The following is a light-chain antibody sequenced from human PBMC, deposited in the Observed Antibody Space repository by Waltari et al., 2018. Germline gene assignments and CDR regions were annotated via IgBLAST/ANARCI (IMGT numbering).Light chain of an antibody. CDR3: CSYAGLVV. J-gene: IGLJ2*01. V-gene: IGLV2-23*02. CDR1: SSDVGSYNL. CDR2: EVS. Sequence: QSALTQPASVSGSPGQSITISCTGTSSDVGSYNLVSWYQQHPGKAPKLMIYEVSKRPSGVSNRFSGSKSGNTASLTISGLHAEDEADYYCCSYAGLVVFGGGTKLTVL.